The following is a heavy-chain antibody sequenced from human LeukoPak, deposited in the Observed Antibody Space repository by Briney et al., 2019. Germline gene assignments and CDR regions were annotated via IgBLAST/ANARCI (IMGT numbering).Heavy chain of an antibody. D-gene: IGHD1-7*01. Sequence: GESLKISCKVSGYSFATYWIGWVRPMPGKGLEWMAIIYPGDSDTRYSPSFQGQVTISADKSINTAYLHWSSLKASDTAMYYCARLGNYGPYFDYWGQGTLVTVSS. CDR1: GYSFATYW. V-gene: IGHV5-51*01. CDR2: IYPGDSDT. CDR3: ARLGNYGPYFDY. J-gene: IGHJ4*02.